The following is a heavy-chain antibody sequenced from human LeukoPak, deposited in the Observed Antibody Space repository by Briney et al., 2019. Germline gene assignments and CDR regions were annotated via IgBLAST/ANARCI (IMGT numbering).Heavy chain of an antibody. CDR3: ARELGYSSSD. J-gene: IGHJ4*02. D-gene: IGHD6-6*01. CDR1: GYSFTSYW. Sequence: GESLKISCKGSGYSFTSYWISWVRQMPGKGLEWMGRIDPSDSYTNYSPSSQGHVTISADKSISTAYLQWSSLKASDTAMYYCARELGYSSSDWGQGTLVTVSS. V-gene: IGHV5-10-1*01. CDR2: IDPSDSYT.